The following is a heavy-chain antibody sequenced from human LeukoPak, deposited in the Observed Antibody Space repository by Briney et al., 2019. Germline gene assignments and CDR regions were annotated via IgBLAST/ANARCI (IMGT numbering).Heavy chain of an antibody. CDR1: GGSISSGDYY. J-gene: IGHJ4*02. D-gene: IGHD5-18*01. Sequence: PSQTLSLTCTVSGGSISSGDYYWSWIRQHPGKGLEWIGYIYYSGDTYYYPSLKSRVTISVDTSKNQFSLKLSSVTAADTAVYYCARAPRDTNSWYYFDYWGQGTLVSVSS. V-gene: IGHV4-31*02. CDR2: IYYSGDT. CDR3: ARAPRDTNSWYYFDY.